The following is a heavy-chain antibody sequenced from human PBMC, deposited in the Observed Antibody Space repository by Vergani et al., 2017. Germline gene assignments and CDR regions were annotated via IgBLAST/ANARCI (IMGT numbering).Heavy chain of an antibody. J-gene: IGHJ5*02. D-gene: IGHD2-15*01. V-gene: IGHV1-46*03. CDR1: GYTFTSYY. Sequence: QVQLVQSGAEVKKPGSSVKVSCKASGYTFTSYYMHWVRQAPGQGLEWMGIINPSGGSTSYAQKFQGRVTMTRDTSTSTVYMGLSSLRSEDTAVYYCARAYCSGGSCYYSIWFDPWSQGTLVTVSS. CDR2: INPSGGST. CDR3: ARAYCSGGSCYYSIWFDP.